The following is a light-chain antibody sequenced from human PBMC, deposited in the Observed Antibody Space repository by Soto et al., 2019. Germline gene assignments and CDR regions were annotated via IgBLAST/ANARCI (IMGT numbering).Light chain of an antibody. CDR2: DDN. CDR3: GTWDDSLSGGV. J-gene: IGLJ2*01. Sequence: QSVLTQPPSVSAAPGQRVTISCSGTSSNIGNNHVSWYQQLPGTAPKLLLYDDNRRRSGIPDRFSGSRSGTSATLAITGLQSGDEADYYCGTWDDSLSGGVFGGGTKLTVL. CDR1: SSNIGNNH. V-gene: IGLV1-51*01.